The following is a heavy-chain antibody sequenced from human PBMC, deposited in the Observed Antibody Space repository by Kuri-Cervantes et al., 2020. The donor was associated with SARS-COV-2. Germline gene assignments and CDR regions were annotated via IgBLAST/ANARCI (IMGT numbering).Heavy chain of an antibody. V-gene: IGHV4-4*07. Sequence: SETLCLTCTASGGSISSYYWSWIRQPAGKGLEWIGRIYTSGSTNYNPSLKSRVIISVDTSKNQFSLKLSSVTAADTAVYYCARGLYYYNSSGYNMGYAIDIWGQGTMVTVSS. D-gene: IGHD3-22*01. CDR2: IYTSGST. CDR3: ARGLYYYNSSGYNMGYAIDI. CDR1: GGSISSYY. J-gene: IGHJ3*02.